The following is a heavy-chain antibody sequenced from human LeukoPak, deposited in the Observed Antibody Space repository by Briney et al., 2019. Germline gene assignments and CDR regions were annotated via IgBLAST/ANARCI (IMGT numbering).Heavy chain of an antibody. CDR1: GGSVSSGSYY. J-gene: IGHJ4*02. CDR2: IYYSGST. CDR3: ASGSSSSFDY. D-gene: IGHD6-13*01. Sequence: PSGTLSLTCTVSGGSVSSGSYYWSWIRQPPGKGLEWIGYIYYSGSTNYNPSLKSRVTISVDTSKNQFSLKLSSVTAADTAVYYCASGSSSSFDYWGQGTLVTVSS. V-gene: IGHV4-61*01.